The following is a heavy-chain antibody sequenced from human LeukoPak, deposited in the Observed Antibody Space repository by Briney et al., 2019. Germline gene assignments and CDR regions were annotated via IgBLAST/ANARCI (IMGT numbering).Heavy chain of an antibody. CDR1: GGSISSSSYY. CDR3: ARPRAQWLVRYFDY. CDR2: IYYSGST. Sequence: PSETLSLTCTVSGGSISSSSYYWGWIRQPPGKGLEWIGSIYYSGSTYYNPSLKSRVTISVDTSKNQFSLKLSSVTAADTAVYYCARPRAQWLVRYFDYWGQGTLVTVSS. D-gene: IGHD6-19*01. J-gene: IGHJ4*02. V-gene: IGHV4-39*07.